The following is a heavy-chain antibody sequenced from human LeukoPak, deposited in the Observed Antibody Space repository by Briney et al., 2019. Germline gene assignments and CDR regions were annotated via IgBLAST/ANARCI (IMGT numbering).Heavy chain of an antibody. CDR2: ISPMMGIA. Sequence: AASVKVSCKASGGTLRRHTITWVRQAPGQGLEWMGRISPMMGIANYAQKFQGRVTITADTSTDTAYMDLISLRSEDTAVYYCASRSHKTIVGADTREVGDNWGQGTLVTVSS. D-gene: IGHD6-19*01. J-gene: IGHJ4*02. CDR3: ASRSHKTIVGADTREVGDN. V-gene: IGHV1-69*02. CDR1: GGTLRRHT.